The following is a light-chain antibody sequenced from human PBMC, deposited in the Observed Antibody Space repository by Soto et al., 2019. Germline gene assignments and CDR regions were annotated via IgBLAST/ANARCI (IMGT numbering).Light chain of an antibody. CDR3: CSNAGTYTYV. V-gene: IGLV2-11*01. J-gene: IGLJ1*01. CDR1: SSDVGGYNY. Sequence: QSALTQPRSVSGSPGQSVTISCTGTSSDVGGYNYVSWYQQHPGKAPKLMIYEVSKRPSGVPDRFSGSKSGNTASLTISGLQAEDEADYYCCSNAGTYTYVFGTGTKVTVL. CDR2: EVS.